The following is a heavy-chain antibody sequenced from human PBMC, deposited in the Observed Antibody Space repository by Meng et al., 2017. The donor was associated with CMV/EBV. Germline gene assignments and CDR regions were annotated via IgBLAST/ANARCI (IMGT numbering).Heavy chain of an antibody. J-gene: IGHJ6*02. Sequence: SETLSLTCTVSGGSISSYYWSWIRQPPGKGLEWIGYIYYSGSTNYNPSLKSRVTISVDTSKNQFSLKLSSVTAAGTAVYYCARDGAARPSYYYYGMDVWGQGTTVTV. CDR1: GGSISSYY. V-gene: IGHV4-59*01. CDR3: ARDGAARPSYYYYGMDV. D-gene: IGHD6-6*01. CDR2: IYYSGST.